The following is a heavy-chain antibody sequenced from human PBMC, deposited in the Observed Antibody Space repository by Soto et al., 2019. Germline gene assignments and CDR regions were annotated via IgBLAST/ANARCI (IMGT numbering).Heavy chain of an antibody. J-gene: IGHJ4*02. Sequence: GGSLRLSCAASGFTFSSYGMHWVRQAPGKGLEWVAVISYDGSNKYYADSVKGRFTISRDNSKNTLYLQMNSLRAEDTAVYYCAPRWRYSSSWLPVDYWGQGTLVTVSS. D-gene: IGHD6-13*01. V-gene: IGHV3-30*03. CDR3: APRWRYSSSWLPVDY. CDR1: GFTFSSYG. CDR2: ISYDGSNK.